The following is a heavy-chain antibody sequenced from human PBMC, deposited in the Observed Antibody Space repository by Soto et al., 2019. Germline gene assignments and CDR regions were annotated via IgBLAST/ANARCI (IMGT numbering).Heavy chain of an antibody. V-gene: IGHV4-39*02. Sequence: QLQLQESGPRLVKPSETLSLTCTLSGGSISRDSYYWGWIRQPPGKGLEWIGGLDSSGTTYYNPALKSGVTMSVDEAKTHFSLKLTSVTAADTAVDYCARRFGEFPFDHWGQGSLVTVSS. CDR3: ARRFGEFPFDH. D-gene: IGHD3-10*01. CDR1: GGSISRDSYY. CDR2: LDSSGTT. J-gene: IGHJ4*02.